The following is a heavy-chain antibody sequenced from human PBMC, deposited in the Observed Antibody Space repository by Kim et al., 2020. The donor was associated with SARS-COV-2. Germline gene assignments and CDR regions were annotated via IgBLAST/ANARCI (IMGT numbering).Heavy chain of an antibody. CDR3: ARDGDWFDP. V-gene: IGHV1-69*01. Sequence: ANYAQKFQGRVTMTADESTSTAYMELSSLRSEDTAVYYCARDGDWFDPWGQGTLVTVSS. J-gene: IGHJ5*02. CDR2: A. D-gene: IGHD3-10*01.